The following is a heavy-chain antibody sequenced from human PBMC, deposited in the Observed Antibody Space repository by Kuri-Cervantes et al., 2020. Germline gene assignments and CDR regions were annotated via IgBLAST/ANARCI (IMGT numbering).Heavy chain of an antibody. V-gene: IGHV3-33*08. D-gene: IGHD3-22*01. Sequence: GESLKISCAASGFSFSSYGMHWVRQAPGKGLEWVAVIWYDGSNKYYSDSVKGRFTISRDNAKNSLYLQMNSLRAEDTAVYYCARSDTHDAFDIWGQGTMVTVSS. CDR2: IWYDGSNK. J-gene: IGHJ3*02. CDR3: ARSDTHDAFDI. CDR1: GFSFSSYG.